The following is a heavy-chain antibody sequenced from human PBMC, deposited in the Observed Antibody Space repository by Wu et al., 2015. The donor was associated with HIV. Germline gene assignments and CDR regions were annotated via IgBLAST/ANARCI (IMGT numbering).Heavy chain of an antibody. CDR3: ARHLECSSGYNCHAFDI. V-gene: IGHV4-59*08. CDR1: GGSISSYY. Sequence: QVQLQESGPGLVKPSETLSLTCTVSGGSISSYYWSWIRQPPGKGLEWIGYIYYSGSTNYNPSLKSRVTISVDTSKNQFSLKPSSVTAADTAVYYCARHLECSSGYNCHAFDIWGQGTMVTVSS. CDR2: IYYSGST. D-gene: IGHD6-19*01. J-gene: IGHJ3*02.